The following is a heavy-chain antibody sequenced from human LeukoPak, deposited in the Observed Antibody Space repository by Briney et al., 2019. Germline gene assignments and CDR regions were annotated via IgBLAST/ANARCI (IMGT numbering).Heavy chain of an antibody. V-gene: IGHV3-30*18. Sequence: GGSLRLSCAASGFPFNSHGMHWVRQAPGKGLEWLAVISYEGSKQYYADSVKGRFTISRDSSNNTLYLQMNSLRVEDTAVYYCAKDGPRYSGTYCDYWGQGTLVTVSS. J-gene: IGHJ4*02. CDR2: ISYEGSKQ. D-gene: IGHD1-26*01. CDR3: AKDGPRYSGTYCDY. CDR1: GFPFNSHG.